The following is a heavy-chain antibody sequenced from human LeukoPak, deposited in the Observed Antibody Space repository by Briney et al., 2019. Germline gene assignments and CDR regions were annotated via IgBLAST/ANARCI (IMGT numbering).Heavy chain of an antibody. CDR1: GFTSSDYA. V-gene: IGHV3-23*01. Sequence: GGSLRLSCAASGFTSSDYALSWVRQAPGTGLEWVSTISGSGGTTYYVDSVKGRFTISRDNSKNMFFLQMNNLRPEDTAVYYCAKLHNLNCDYWGLGTLVTVSS. D-gene: IGHD1-14*01. CDR2: ISGSGGTT. J-gene: IGHJ4*02. CDR3: AKLHNLNCDY.